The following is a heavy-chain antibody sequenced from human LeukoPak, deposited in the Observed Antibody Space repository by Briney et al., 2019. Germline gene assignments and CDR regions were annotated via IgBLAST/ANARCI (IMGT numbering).Heavy chain of an antibody. D-gene: IGHD5-24*01. CDR2: IRYDGSNK. J-gene: IGHJ4*02. Sequence: GGSLRLSCAASGFTFSSYGMHWVRQAPGKGLEWVAFIRYDGSNKYYADSVKGRFTISRDNSKNTLYQQMNSLRAEDTAVYYCAKDRDGYNSYLDYWGQGTLVTVSS. CDR3: AKDRDGYNSYLDY. V-gene: IGHV3-30*02. CDR1: GFTFSSYG.